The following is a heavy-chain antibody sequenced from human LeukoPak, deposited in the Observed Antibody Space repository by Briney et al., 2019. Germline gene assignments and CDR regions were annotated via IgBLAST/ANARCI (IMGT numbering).Heavy chain of an antibody. CDR3: ASYDILTGYYLDGEYYYYGMDV. CDR2: IIPILGIA. V-gene: IGHV1-69*04. D-gene: IGHD3-9*01. Sequence: SVKVSCKASGGTFSSYAISWVRQAPGQGLEWMGRIIPILGIANYAQKFQGRDTITADKSTSTAYMELSSLRSEDTAVYYCASYDILTGYYLDGEYYYYGMDVWGQGTTVTVSS. J-gene: IGHJ6*02. CDR1: GGTFSSYA.